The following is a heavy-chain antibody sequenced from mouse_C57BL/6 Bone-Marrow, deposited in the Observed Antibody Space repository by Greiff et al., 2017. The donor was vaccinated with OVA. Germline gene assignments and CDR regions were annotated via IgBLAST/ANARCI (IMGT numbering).Heavy chain of an antibody. CDR2: IHPSDSDT. CDR1: GYTFPSYW. V-gene: IGHV1-74*01. CDR3: AIPYRNYAWFAY. Sequence: VQLQQPGAELVKPGASVKVSCKASGYTFPSYWMHWVKQRPGQGLEWIGRIHPSDSDTHYNQQFKGKATLTVDKSSSTAYMQLSSLTSEDSAVYYWAIPYRNYAWFAYWGQGTLVTVSA. D-gene: IGHD2-5*01. J-gene: IGHJ3*01.